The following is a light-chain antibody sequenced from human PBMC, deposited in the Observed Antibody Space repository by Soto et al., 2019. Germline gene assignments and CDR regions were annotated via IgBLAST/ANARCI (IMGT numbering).Light chain of an antibody. V-gene: IGLV2-14*03. Sequence: QSALTQPASVSGSPGQSITISCTGTSGDIGAYNYISWYQQHPGKAPKLMIYDVTYRPSGVSNRFSGSKSGNTASLTISGLQAEDEADYYCSSYASSSIPYVFGSGTKVTVL. CDR2: DVT. J-gene: IGLJ1*01. CDR1: SGDIGAYNY. CDR3: SSYASSSIPYV.